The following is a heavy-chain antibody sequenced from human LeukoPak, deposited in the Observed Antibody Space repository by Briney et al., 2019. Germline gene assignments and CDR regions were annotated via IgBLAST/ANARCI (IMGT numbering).Heavy chain of an antibody. CDR1: LGTFSSYA. D-gene: IGHD3-16*01. J-gene: IGHJ4*02. V-gene: IGHV1-69*06. CDR3: ARDNDSRDPPHFDY. CDR2: IIPIFGRA. Sequence: SVKVSCKASLGTFSSYAISCVPQPPARGLEWMGGIIPIFGRANYAQKFRGRVTITADKSTRTAYMELSSLRSEDTGVYYCARDNDSRDPPHFDYGGQGTLVTVS.